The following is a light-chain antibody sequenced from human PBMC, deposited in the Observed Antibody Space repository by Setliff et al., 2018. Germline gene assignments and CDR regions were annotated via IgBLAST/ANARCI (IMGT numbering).Light chain of an antibody. J-gene: IGLJ1*01. CDR3: CSYTGTSTPYV. CDR2: DVS. Sequence: QSALTQPASVSGSPGQSIAVSCTGSGSDVGAYKFVSWYQQRPGKAPRLMIYDVSNRPPGVSDRFSGSKSGNTASLTISGLQAEDEADYYCCSYTGTSTPYVFGTGTKVTVL. CDR1: GSDVGAYKF. V-gene: IGLV2-14*01.